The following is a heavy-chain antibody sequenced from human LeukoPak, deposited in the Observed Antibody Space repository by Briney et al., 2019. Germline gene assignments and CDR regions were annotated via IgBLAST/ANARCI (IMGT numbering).Heavy chain of an antibody. CDR3: ARQRLWFGESSFDY. J-gene: IGHJ4*02. CDR2: INHSGST. V-gene: IGHV4-34*01. CDR1: GGSFSGYY. D-gene: IGHD3-10*01. Sequence: SETLSLTCAVYGGSFSGYYWNWIRQPPGKGLEWIGEINHSGSTNYNPSLKSRVTISVDTSKNQFSLKLSSVTAADTAVYYCARQRLWFGESSFDYWGQGTLVTVSS.